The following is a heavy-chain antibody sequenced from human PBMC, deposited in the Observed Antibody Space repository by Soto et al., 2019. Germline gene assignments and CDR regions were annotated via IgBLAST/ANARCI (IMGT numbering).Heavy chain of an antibody. CDR2: VHDSWGA. CDR1: GGSMSGYY. D-gene: IGHD5-18*01. CDR3: VRQGYGPLHGLVDV. Sequence: QVQLQESGPGLVEPSETLSLSCTVSGGSMSGYYWSWIRLPPGKPMEWIGYVHDSWGAAYNPSLRGRVAISLYTSKSQFSLSMTSVSATDTAMYYCVRQGYGPLHGLVDVWGQGTTVTVSS. J-gene: IGHJ6*02. V-gene: IGHV4-59*08.